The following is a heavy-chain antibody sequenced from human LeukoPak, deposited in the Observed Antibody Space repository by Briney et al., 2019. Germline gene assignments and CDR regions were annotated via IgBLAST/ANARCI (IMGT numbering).Heavy chain of an antibody. V-gene: IGHV1-69*05. D-gene: IGHD5-24*01. CDR1: GGTFSSYA. CDR3: ARDSVYNNNEGYFYYYMDV. CDR2: IIPILGTP. Sequence: SVKVSCEASGGTFSSYAISWVRQAPGQGLEWMGGIIPILGTPNYAQKLRGRVTIITDESTSTAYMELSSLRSEDTAVYYCARDSVYNNNEGYFYYYMDVWGKGTTVTVSS. J-gene: IGHJ6*03.